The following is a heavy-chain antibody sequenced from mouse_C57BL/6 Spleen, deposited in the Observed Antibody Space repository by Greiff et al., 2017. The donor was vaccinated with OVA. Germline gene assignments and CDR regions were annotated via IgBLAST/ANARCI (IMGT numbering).Heavy chain of an antibody. CDR2: INPNNGGT. CDR3: ARGRALDD. V-gene: IGHV1-26*01. Sequence: VQQQQSGPELVKPGASVKISCKASGYTFTDYYMNWVKQSHGKSLEWIGDINPNNGGTSYNQKFKGKATLTVDKSSSTAYMELRRLTAEDAEVYDCARGRALDDWGQGTTLTVSS. J-gene: IGHJ2*01. CDR1: GYTFTDYY.